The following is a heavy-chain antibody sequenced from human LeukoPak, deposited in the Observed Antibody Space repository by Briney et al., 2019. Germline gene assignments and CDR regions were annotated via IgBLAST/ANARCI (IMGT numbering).Heavy chain of an antibody. CDR2: ISWDDDK. CDR1: GFSLTTSGVG. V-gene: IGHV2-5*02. J-gene: IGHJ4*02. Sequence: SGPTLVNPTQTLTLTCTFSGFSLTTSGVGVGWIRQPPGKALEGLALISWDDDKRYSPSLKSRLSITKDTSKNQVVLTMANMDPVDTATYYCARIPETKTSLDSWGQGVLVTVSS. CDR3: ARIPETKTSLDS.